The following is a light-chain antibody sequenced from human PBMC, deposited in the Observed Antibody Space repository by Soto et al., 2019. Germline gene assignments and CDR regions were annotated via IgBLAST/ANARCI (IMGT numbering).Light chain of an antibody. CDR3: QHYHSGHRIA. CDR2: GTS. J-gene: IGKJ5*01. V-gene: IGKV3-20*01. Sequence: IVLTQSPGTLSLSPRETATLSCRAVQSVGSSYLAWYQQKPGQAPRVLIYGTSSRATGIPDRFSGSGSGTDFTLTISRLEPEEFALYYCQHYHSGHRIAFGQGTRLEI. CDR1: QSVGSSY.